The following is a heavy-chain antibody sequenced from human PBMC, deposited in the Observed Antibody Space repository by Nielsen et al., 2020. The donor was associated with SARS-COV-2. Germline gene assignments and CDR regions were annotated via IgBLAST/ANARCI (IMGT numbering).Heavy chain of an antibody. CDR2: IYPGDSDT. Sequence: GESLKISCQGSGYSFTRYWIGWVRQLPGKGLEWMGIIYPGDSDTRYSPSFQGQVTISADKSISTAYLQWSSLKASDTAMYYCARSPTVTTRYYYYGMDVWGQGTTVTVSS. J-gene: IGHJ6*02. D-gene: IGHD4-17*01. V-gene: IGHV5-51*01. CDR1: GYSFTRYW. CDR3: ARSPTVTTRYYYYGMDV.